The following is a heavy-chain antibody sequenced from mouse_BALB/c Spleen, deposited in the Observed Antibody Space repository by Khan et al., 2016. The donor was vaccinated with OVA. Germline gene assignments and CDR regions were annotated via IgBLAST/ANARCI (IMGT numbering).Heavy chain of an antibody. D-gene: IGHD2-4*01. CDR3: ARNYDYDEGLAY. CDR1: GFSLTSYG. J-gene: IGHJ3*01. Sequence: QVRLQQSGPGLVQPSQRLSITCTVSGFSLTSYGVHWVRQSPGKGLEWLGVIWSGGITDYSAAVISRLSISKDNSKSQVFFKMNILQANDTAIYYCARNYDYDEGLAYWGQGTLVTVSA. CDR2: IWSGGIT. V-gene: IGHV2-2*02.